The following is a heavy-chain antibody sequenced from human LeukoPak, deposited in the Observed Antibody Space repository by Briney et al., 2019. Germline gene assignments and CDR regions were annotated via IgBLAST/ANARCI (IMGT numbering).Heavy chain of an antibody. J-gene: IGHJ6*02. Sequence: SETLSLTCTVSGGSISSYYWSWIRQPPGKGLEWIGYIYYSGSTNYNPSLKSRVTISVDTSKNQFSLKLSSVTAADTAVYYCAREVWAVAGFLHYYYYGMDVWGQGTTVTVSS. V-gene: IGHV4-59*01. D-gene: IGHD6-19*01. CDR2: IYYSGST. CDR1: GGSISSYY. CDR3: AREVWAVAGFLHYYYYGMDV.